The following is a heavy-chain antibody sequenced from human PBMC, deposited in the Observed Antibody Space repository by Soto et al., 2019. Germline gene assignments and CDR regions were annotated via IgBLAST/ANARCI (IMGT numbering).Heavy chain of an antibody. D-gene: IGHD5-12*01. CDR3: ARDLVARNSYLYYGMDV. Sequence: ASVKVSCKASGYTFTSYPMHWVRQAPGQRLEWMGWINAGSGNAKYSQKFQGRLTITRDTSASTAYMELSSLRSEDTAVYYCARDLVARNSYLYYGMDVLGQGTTVTVSS. J-gene: IGHJ6*02. CDR1: GYTFTSYP. V-gene: IGHV1-3*01. CDR2: INAGSGNA.